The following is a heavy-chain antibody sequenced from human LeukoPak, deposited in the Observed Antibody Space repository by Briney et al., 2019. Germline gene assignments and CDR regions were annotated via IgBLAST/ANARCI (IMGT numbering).Heavy chain of an antibody. J-gene: IGHJ4*02. Sequence: GGSLRLSCAASGFDFSTYEMNWVRQAPGKGLEWVSSISGSSSYIYDADSVKGRFTISRDNAKNSLYLQMNSLRAEDTAVYYCARRATTERGHSYGLDYWGQGTLVTVSS. D-gene: IGHD5-18*01. CDR2: ISGSSSYI. CDR1: GFDFSTYE. CDR3: ARRATTERGHSYGLDY. V-gene: IGHV3-21*01.